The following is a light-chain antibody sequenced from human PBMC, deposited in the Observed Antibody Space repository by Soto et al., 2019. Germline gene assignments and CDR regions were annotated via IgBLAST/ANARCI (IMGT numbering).Light chain of an antibody. CDR3: QQRSNWPCT. V-gene: IGKV3-11*01. J-gene: IGKJ3*01. CDR1: QSVSSY. CDR2: DAS. Sequence: EIVLTQSPATLSLSPGERATLSCRASQSVSSYLAWYQQKPGQAPRLLIYDASNRATGIPARFSGSGSGTAFTLTISSLEPEDFAVYYCQQRSNWPCTFGPGTKVDIK.